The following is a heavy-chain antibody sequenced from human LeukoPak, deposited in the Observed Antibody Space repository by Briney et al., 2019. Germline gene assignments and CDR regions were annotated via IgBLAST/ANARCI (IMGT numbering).Heavy chain of an antibody. Sequence: ASVKVSCKTSGYTFSNFGINWVRQAPGQGLEWMGWISGNNDNPNYGQKFQGRSTVTTDSSTSTAYMELRNLTFDDTAVYYCARDGTSTDYYWGQGTLVTVSS. CDR1: GYTFSNFG. J-gene: IGHJ4*02. V-gene: IGHV1-18*01. CDR3: ARDGTSTDYY. CDR2: ISGNNDNP. D-gene: IGHD2-2*01.